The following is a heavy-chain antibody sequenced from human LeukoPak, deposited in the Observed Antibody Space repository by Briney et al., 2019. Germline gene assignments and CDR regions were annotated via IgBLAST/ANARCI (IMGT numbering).Heavy chain of an antibody. CDR3: ATAPFWAAAGSYYFDY. D-gene: IGHD6-13*01. Sequence: RASVKVSFKVSGYTLTELSMHWVRQAPGKGLEWMGGFDPEDGETIYAQKFQGRVTMTEDTSTDTAYMELSSLRSEDTAVYYCATAPFWAAAGSYYFDYWGQGTLVTVSS. J-gene: IGHJ4*02. CDR2: FDPEDGET. V-gene: IGHV1-24*01. CDR1: GYTLTELS.